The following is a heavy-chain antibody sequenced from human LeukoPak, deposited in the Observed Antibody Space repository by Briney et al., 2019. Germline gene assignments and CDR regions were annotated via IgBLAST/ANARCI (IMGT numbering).Heavy chain of an antibody. CDR2: ISGSGGST. CDR1: EFTFSSYG. V-gene: IGHV3-23*01. CDR3: VRDLGYSGAPPVYCHV. J-gene: IGHJ4*02. Sequence: GGSLRLSCAASEFTFSSYGMSWVRQAPGKGLEWVSSISGSGGSTQYADSVQGRFAISRDNSKNTLYLQMNSLRVEDTAVYYCVRDLGYSGAPPVYCHVWGQGILVTVSS. D-gene: IGHD1-26*01.